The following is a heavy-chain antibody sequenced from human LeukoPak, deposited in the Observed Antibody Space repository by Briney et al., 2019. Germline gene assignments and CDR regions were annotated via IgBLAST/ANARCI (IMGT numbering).Heavy chain of an antibody. Sequence: GASVKVSCKASGYTFTSYGISWVRQAPGQGLEWMGWISAYNGNTNYAQKLQGRVTMTTDTSTSTAYMELRSLRSDDTAVYYCARWHCSSTSCPPPFDYWGQGTLVTVSS. J-gene: IGHJ4*02. V-gene: IGHV1-18*01. CDR1: GYTFTSYG. CDR3: ARWHCSSTSCPPPFDY. CDR2: ISAYNGNT. D-gene: IGHD2-2*01.